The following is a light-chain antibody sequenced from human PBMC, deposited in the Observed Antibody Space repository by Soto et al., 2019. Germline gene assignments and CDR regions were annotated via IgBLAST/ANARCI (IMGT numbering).Light chain of an antibody. Sequence: EIVMTQSPATLSLSPGERATISCRASQSVSSSYVSWYQKKPGQATRLLIYGASTRATGIPARFSGSGSGTDFTLSSSSLQAEDFAFYYCQQDYNPRTFGQGTKVEIK. V-gene: IGKV3D-7*01. CDR3: QQDYNPRT. CDR2: GAS. CDR1: QSVSSSY. J-gene: IGKJ1*01.